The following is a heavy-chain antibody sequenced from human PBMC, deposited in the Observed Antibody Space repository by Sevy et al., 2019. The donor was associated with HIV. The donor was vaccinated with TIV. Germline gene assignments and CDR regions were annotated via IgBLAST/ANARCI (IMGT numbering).Heavy chain of an antibody. Sequence: GGSLRLSCAASGFIFSSYEMNWVRQAPGKGLEWVSYISNSGTTIYYSDSVKGRFTIRKDNARNSLYLQMNSLRAEDTAVYYCARDLPPSATTVAHFDCWGQGTLVTVSS. J-gene: IGHJ4*02. CDR2: ISNSGTTI. CDR1: GFIFSSYE. D-gene: IGHD4-17*01. V-gene: IGHV3-48*03. CDR3: ARDLPPSATTVAHFDC.